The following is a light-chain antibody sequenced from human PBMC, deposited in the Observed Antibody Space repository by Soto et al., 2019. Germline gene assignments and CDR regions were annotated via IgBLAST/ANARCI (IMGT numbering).Light chain of an antibody. V-gene: IGKV1-33*01. J-gene: IGKJ2*01. CDR2: DAS. CDR1: QDISNY. CDR3: QQYDNLPPYT. Sequence: DIQMTQSPSSLSASVGDRVTITCQASQDISNYLNWYQQKPGKAPKLLIYDASNLETGVPSRFSGSGYETDFTFTIRSLQPEDIATYYCQQYDNLPPYTFGQGTKLEIK.